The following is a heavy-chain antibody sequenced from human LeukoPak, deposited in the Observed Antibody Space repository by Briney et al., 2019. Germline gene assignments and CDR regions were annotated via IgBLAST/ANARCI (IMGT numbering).Heavy chain of an antibody. D-gene: IGHD3-10*01. CDR3: ARSDYGSPPFDY. CDR1: GGSISSYY. J-gene: IGHJ4*02. Sequence: SETLSLTSTVSGGSISSYYWSWIRQPPGKGLEWIGYIYYSGSTNYNPSLKSRVTISVDTSKNQFSLKLSSVTAADTAVYYCARSDYGSPPFDYWGQGTLVTVSS. V-gene: IGHV4-59*01. CDR2: IYYSGST.